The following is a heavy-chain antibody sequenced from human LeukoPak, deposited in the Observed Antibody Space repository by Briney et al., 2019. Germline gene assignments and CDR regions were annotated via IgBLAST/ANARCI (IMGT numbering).Heavy chain of an antibody. V-gene: IGHV3-23*01. CDR2: ISGSGGST. Sequence: GGSLRLSCAASGFTFSSYAMSWVRQAPGKGLEWVSAISGSGGSTYYADSVKGRFTISRDNSKNTLYLQMNSLRAEDTAVYYCAKVGGYYDSSGYYSTRWGQGTLVTVSS. J-gene: IGHJ4*02. D-gene: IGHD3-22*01. CDR3: AKVGGYYDSSGYYSTR. CDR1: GFTFSSYA.